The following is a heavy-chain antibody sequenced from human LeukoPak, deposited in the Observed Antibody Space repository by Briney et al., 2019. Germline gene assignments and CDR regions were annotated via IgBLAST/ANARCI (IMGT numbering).Heavy chain of an antibody. V-gene: IGHV3-49*04. D-gene: IGHD3-3*01. J-gene: IGHJ4*02. CDR2: NRSKAYGGTT. CDR3: TRGGRIRFLEWLSSE. Sequence: TGGSLRLSCTASGFTFGDYTMSWVRQATGKGLECVGFNRSKAYGGTTEYAASVKGRFTISRDDSKSIAYLQMNSLKTEDTSVYYCTRGGRIRFLEWLSSEWGQGTLVTVSS. CDR1: GFTFGDYT.